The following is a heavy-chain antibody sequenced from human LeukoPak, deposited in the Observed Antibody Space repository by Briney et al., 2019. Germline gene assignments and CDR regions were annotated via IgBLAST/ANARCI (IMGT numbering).Heavy chain of an antibody. D-gene: IGHD2-8*02. CDR1: GFTFSSYA. V-gene: IGHV3-23*01. Sequence: GSLRLSCAASGFTFSSYAMTWVRQAPGKGLEWVSTVSGSAGRTDYADSVKGRFTISRDNLKNTLYLQMNGLRAEDTAVYYCAKNRGHCVDGVCHNYYYMDVWGRGTTVTVS. J-gene: IGHJ6*03. CDR3: AKNRGHCVDGVCHNYYYMDV. CDR2: VSGSAGRT.